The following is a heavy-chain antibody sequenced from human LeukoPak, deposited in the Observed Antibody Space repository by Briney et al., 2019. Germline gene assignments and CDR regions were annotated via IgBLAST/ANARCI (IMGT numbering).Heavy chain of an antibody. CDR1: GFTFSSYA. V-gene: IGHV3-30-3*01. CDR3: ARAMIVVVSGDY. CDR2: ISYDGSNK. J-gene: IGHJ4*02. Sequence: HAGGSLRLSCAASGFTFSSYAMHWVRQAPGKGLEWVAVISYDGSNKYYADSVKGRFTISRDNSKNTLYLQVNSLRAEDTAVYYCARAMIVVVSGDYWGQGTLVAVSS. D-gene: IGHD3-22*01.